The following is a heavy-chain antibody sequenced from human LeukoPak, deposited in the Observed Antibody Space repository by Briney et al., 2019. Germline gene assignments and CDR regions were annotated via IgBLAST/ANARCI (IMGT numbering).Heavy chain of an antibody. V-gene: IGHV4-59*08. CDR2: IYYTGST. Sequence: SETLSLTCSVSGGSISSLYWSWIRQPPGKGLEWTGYIYYTGSTNYNPSLKSRVTMFVDMSKNQFSLRLSSVTAADTAVYYCARHRAYSSSSPFDYWGQGTLVTVSS. CDR3: ARHRAYSSSSPFDY. D-gene: IGHD6-6*01. J-gene: IGHJ4*02. CDR1: GGSISSLY.